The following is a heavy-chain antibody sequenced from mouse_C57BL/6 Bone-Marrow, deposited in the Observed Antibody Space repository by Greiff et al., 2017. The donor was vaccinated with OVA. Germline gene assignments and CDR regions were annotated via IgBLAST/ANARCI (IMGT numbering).Heavy chain of an antibody. J-gene: IGHJ4*01. V-gene: IGHV1-22*01. CDR3: ARGGYYGSSLYAMDY. D-gene: IGHD1-1*01. CDR2: INPNNGGT. Sequence: VQLQQSGPELVKPGASVKMSCKASGYTFTDYNMHWVKQSHGKSLEWIGYINPNNGGTSYNQKFKGKATLTVNKSSSTAYMELRSLTSEDSAVYYCARGGYYGSSLYAMDYWGQGTSVTVSS. CDR1: GYTFTDYN.